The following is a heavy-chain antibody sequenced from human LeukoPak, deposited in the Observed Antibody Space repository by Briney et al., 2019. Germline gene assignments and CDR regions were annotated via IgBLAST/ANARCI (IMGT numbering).Heavy chain of an antibody. Sequence: SVKVSCKASGGTFSSYAISRVRQAPGQGLEWMGGIIPIFGTANYAQKFQGRVTITADESTSTAYMELSSLRSEDTAVYYCARRGYSYGYNFDYWGQGTLVTVSS. CDR3: ARRGYSYGYNFDY. CDR1: GGTFSSYA. V-gene: IGHV1-69*13. J-gene: IGHJ4*02. D-gene: IGHD5-18*01. CDR2: IIPIFGTA.